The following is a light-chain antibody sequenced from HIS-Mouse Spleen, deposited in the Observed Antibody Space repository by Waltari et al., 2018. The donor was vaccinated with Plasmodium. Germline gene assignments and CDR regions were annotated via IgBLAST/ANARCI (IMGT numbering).Light chain of an antibody. J-gene: IGLJ2*01. Sequence: SYALTQPPSVSVSPGQTASITCSGDKLGDKYACWYPQKPGQSPGLVIYQDSKRPSGVPERFSGSNSGNTATLTISGTQAMDEADYYCQAWDSSTVVFGGGTKLTVL. V-gene: IGLV3-1*01. CDR1: KLGDKY. CDR2: QDS. CDR3: QAWDSSTVV.